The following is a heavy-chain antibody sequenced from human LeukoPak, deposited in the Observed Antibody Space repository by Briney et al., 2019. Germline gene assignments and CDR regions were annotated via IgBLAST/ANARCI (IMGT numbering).Heavy chain of an antibody. D-gene: IGHD3-10*01. Sequence: GGSLRLSCAASGFTFSTYAMSWVRQTPEKGLEWVSAISGSGGSTYYADSVKGRFTISRDNSKNTLYLQMNSLRAEDTAVYYCAKDRGFGEYFPFFYWGQGTQVTVSS. CDR2: ISGSGGST. J-gene: IGHJ4*02. CDR1: GFTFSTYA. V-gene: IGHV3-23*01. CDR3: AKDRGFGEYFPFFY.